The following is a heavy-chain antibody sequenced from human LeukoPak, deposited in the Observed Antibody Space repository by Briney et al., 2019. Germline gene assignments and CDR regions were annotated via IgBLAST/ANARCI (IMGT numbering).Heavy chain of an antibody. J-gene: IGHJ1*01. D-gene: IGHD6-13*01. V-gene: IGHV5-51*03. CDR2: IYPVDSDT. Sequence: KPGESLNISCKGSGYIFTSYWIGWVRQMPRKVLEWIGIIYPVDSDTIYSPSFQGQVTISADKSISTAYLQWSSMKDSDTAMYYCASPGIAGEQGHFQHWGQGTLVTVSS. CDR1: GYIFTSYW. CDR3: ASPGIAGEQGHFQH.